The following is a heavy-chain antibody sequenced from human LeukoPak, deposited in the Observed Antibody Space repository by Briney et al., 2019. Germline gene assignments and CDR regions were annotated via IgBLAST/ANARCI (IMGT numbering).Heavy chain of an antibody. CDR1: GYSISSGYY. V-gene: IGHV4-38-2*02. D-gene: IGHD6-13*01. CDR2: IYHSGST. CDR3: ARRAVAAAGHNYYYYYYMDV. J-gene: IGHJ6*03. Sequence: SETLSLTCTVSGYSISSGYYWGWIRQPPGKGLEWIGSIYHSGSTYYNPSLKSRVTISVDTSKNQFSLKLSSVTAADTAVYYCARRAVAAAGHNYYYYYYMDVWGKGTTVTVSS.